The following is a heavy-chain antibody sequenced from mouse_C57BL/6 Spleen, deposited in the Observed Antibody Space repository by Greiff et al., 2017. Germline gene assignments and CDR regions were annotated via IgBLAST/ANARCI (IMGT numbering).Heavy chain of an antibody. Sequence: QVQLKESGAELVKPGASVKISCKASGYAFSSYWMNWVKQRPGKGLEWIGQIYPGDGDTNYNGKFKGKATLTADKSSSTAYMQLSSLTSEDSAVYFCARTRTGTHAMDYWGQGTSVTVSS. CDR3: ARTRTGTHAMDY. V-gene: IGHV1-80*01. CDR2: IYPGDGDT. CDR1: GYAFSSYW. J-gene: IGHJ4*01. D-gene: IGHD4-1*01.